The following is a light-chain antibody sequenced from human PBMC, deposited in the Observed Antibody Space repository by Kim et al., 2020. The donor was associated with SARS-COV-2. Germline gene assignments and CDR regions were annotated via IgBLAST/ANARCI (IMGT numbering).Light chain of an antibody. CDR3: NSRDSSGNHLYV. V-gene: IGLV3-19*01. J-gene: IGLJ1*01. CDR1: SLRSYY. CDR2: GKN. Sequence: LEQTVSITCQGDSLRSYYASWYQQKPGQGTVLVIYGKNNRPSGIPDRFSGSSSGNTASLTITGAQAEDEADYYCNSRDSSGNHLYVFGTGTKVTVL.